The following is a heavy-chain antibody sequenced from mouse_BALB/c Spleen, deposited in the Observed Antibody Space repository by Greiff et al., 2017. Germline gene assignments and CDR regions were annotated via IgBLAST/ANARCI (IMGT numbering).Heavy chain of an antibody. V-gene: IGHV5-9-4*01. Sequence: DVMLVESGGGLVKPGGSLKLSCAASGFTFSSYAMSWVRQSPEKRLEWVAEISSGGSYTYYPDTVTGRFTISRDNAKNTLYLEMSSLRSEDTAMYYCAGGYGNYVGFAYWGQGTLVTVSA. J-gene: IGHJ3*01. CDR1: GFTFSSYA. CDR2: ISSGGSYT. D-gene: IGHD2-10*02. CDR3: AGGYGNYVGFAY.